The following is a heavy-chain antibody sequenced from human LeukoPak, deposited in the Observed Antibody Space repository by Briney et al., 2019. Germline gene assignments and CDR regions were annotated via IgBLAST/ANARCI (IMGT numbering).Heavy chain of an antibody. CDR2: ISWNSGSI. D-gene: IGHD4-17*01. CDR3: ARGYGVVFYFDY. Sequence: PGRSLRLSCAASGFTFDDYAMHWVRHAPGKGLEWVSGISWNSGSIGYADSVKGRFTISRDNAKNSLYLQMNSLRAEDTALYYCARGYGVVFYFDYWGQGTLVTVSS. J-gene: IGHJ4*02. CDR1: GFTFDDYA. V-gene: IGHV3-9*01.